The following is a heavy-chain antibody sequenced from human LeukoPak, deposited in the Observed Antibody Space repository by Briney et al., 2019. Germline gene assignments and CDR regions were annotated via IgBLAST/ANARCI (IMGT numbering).Heavy chain of an antibody. CDR2: IYYSGST. CDR3: ARAYYDFWSGYYRENDAFDI. Sequence: SETLSLTCTVSGGSISSYYWSWIRQPPGKGLEWIGYIYYSGSTNYNPSLKSRVTISVDTSKNQFSLKLSSVPAADTAVYYCARAYYDFWSGYYRENDAFDIWGQGTMVTVSS. D-gene: IGHD3-3*01. V-gene: IGHV4-59*01. J-gene: IGHJ3*02. CDR1: GGSISSYY.